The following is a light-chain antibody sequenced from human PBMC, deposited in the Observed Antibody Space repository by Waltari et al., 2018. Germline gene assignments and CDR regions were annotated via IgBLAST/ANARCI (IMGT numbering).Light chain of an antibody. J-gene: IGLJ2*01. Sequence: QSALTQPASVSGSPGQSITTSCTGTSRDVGAYNYVSWYQQHPGKVPKLIIYDVSHRPSGVSFRFSGSKSDNTASLTISGLQAEDEADYYCISYTTSDTMIFGGGTKLTVL. V-gene: IGLV2-14*03. CDR1: SRDVGAYNY. CDR3: ISYTTSDTMI. CDR2: DVS.